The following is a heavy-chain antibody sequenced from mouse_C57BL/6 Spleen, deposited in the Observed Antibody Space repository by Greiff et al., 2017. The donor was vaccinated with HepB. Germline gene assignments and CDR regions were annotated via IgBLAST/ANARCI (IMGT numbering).Heavy chain of an antibody. V-gene: IGHV1-7*01. CDR2: INPSSGYT. J-gene: IGHJ2*01. D-gene: IGHD1-1*01. Sequence: QVQLKESGAELAKPGASVKLSCKASGYTFTGYWMHWVKQRPGQGLEWIGYINPSSGYTKYNQKFKDKATLTADKSSSTAYMQLSSLTYEDSAVYYCSTVVATNDYWGQGTTLTVSS. CDR1: GYTFTGYW. CDR3: STVVATNDY.